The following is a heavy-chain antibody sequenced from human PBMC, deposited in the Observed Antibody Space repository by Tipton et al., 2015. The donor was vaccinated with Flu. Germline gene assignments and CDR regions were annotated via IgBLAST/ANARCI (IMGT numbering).Heavy chain of an antibody. V-gene: IGHV3-7*04. J-gene: IGHJ4*02. CDR1: GFTFRNYW. CDR3: ARGGGYGWDH. D-gene: IGHD5-18*01. Sequence: SLRLSCVASGFTFRNYWMTWIRQPAGKGLEWVANINPEGSGKYYVDSMKGRFTVSRDNAKNSVYLEMSSLGVDDTAVYYCARGGGYGWDHWGQGSLVTVSS. CDR2: INPEGSGK.